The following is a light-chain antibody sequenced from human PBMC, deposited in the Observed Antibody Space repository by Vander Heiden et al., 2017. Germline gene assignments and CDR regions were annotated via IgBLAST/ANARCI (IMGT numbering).Light chain of an antibody. J-gene: IGKJ1*01. CDR2: AAS. V-gene: IGKV1-27*01. CDR1: QGISNY. Sequence: DIQVTQSPSSLSASVGDRVTITCRASQGISNYLAWYQQKPGKVPKLLIYAASTLQSGVPSRFSGSGSGTDFTLTISSLQPEDVASYYCQKYHSALVTFGQGTKVEIK. CDR3: QKYHSALVT.